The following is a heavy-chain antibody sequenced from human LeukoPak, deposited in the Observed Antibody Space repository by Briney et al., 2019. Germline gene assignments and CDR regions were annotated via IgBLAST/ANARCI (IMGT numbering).Heavy chain of an antibody. D-gene: IGHD3-10*01. CDR2: ISGSGGST. V-gene: IGHV3-23*01. J-gene: IGHJ4*02. Sequence: GGSLRLSCAASGFTFSSYAMSWVRQAPGKGLEWVSAISGSGGSTYYADSVKGRFTISRDNSKNTLYLQMNSLRAEDTAVYYCAKDRRITMVRGVDWDRGQGTLVTVSS. CDR1: GFTFSSYA. CDR3: AKDRRITMVRGVDWD.